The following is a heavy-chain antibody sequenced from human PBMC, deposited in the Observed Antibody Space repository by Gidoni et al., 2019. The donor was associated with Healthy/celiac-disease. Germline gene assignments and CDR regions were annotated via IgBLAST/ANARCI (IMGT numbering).Heavy chain of an antibody. CDR1: GFTLLSYS. D-gene: IGHD5-12*01. J-gene: IGHJ4*02. CDR3: ARERSGDGYALPLDY. V-gene: IGHV3-21*01. CDR2: ISSSSSYI. Sequence: EVQLVASWGGLVKPGASLGRSCAASGFTLLSYSMNWVRQATGKGLDWVSSISSSSSYIYYADSVKGRYTITRDNAKNSLYLQMNSLRAEDTAVYYCARERSGDGYALPLDYWGQGTLVTVSS.